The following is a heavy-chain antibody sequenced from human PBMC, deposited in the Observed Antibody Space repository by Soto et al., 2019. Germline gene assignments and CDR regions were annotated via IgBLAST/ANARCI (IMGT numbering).Heavy chain of an antibody. CDR3: AMARATIAAAAIFDC. CDR1: GGSISTSNW. CDR2: VSRTGST. J-gene: IGHJ4*02. Sequence: QVQLQESGPGLVKPSGTLSLTCAVSGGSISTSNWWSWVRKPPGKGLEWIGEVSRTGSTNYNPSLENRVIVSIDKAKNQFSLRLTSVTAADTAVYYCAMARATIAAAAIFDCWGQGTLVTVSS. V-gene: IGHV4-4*02. D-gene: IGHD6-13*01.